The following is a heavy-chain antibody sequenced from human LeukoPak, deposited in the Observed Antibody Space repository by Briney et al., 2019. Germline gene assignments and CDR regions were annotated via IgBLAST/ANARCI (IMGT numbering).Heavy chain of an antibody. V-gene: IGHV3-33*01. CDR3: ARDSGYGYNTFPTADY. D-gene: IGHD5-24*01. CDR2: IWYDGSNK. CDR1: GFTFSSYG. J-gene: IGHJ4*02. Sequence: GGSLRLSCAPSGFTFSSYGMHWVRQAPGEGLEWVAVIWYDGSNKYYADSVKGRFTISRDNSKNTLYLQMNSLRAEDTAVYYCARDSGYGYNTFPTADYWGQGILVTVSS.